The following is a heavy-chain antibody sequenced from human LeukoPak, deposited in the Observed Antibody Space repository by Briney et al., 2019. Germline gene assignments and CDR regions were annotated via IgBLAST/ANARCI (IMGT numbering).Heavy chain of an antibody. CDR2: IKQDGSEK. Sequence: GGSLRLSCAASGFTFSAYWMNWVRQAPGKGLEWVANIKQDGSEKYYVDSVKGRFTISRDNAKNSLYLQMNSLRAEDTAVYFCAGGSGWVTDSWGQGTLVTVSA. D-gene: IGHD6-19*01. CDR3: AGGSGWVTDS. V-gene: IGHV3-7*01. J-gene: IGHJ4*02. CDR1: GFTFSAYW.